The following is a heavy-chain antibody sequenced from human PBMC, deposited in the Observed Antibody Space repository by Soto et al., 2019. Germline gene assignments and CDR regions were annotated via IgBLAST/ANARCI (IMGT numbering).Heavy chain of an antibody. J-gene: IGHJ4*02. Sequence: GASVKVSCKASGYTFTSYYMHWVRQAPGQGLEWMGIINPSGGSTSYAQKFQGRVTMTRDTSTSTVYMELSSLRSEDTAVYYCARDPIRAQGWLQLEFDYWGQGTLVTVSS. D-gene: IGHD5-12*01. CDR2: INPSGGST. V-gene: IGHV1-46*01. CDR3: ARDPIRAQGWLQLEFDY. CDR1: GYTFTSYY.